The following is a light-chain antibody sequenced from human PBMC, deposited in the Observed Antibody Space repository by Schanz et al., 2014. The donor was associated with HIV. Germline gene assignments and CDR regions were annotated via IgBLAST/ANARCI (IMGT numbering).Light chain of an antibody. Sequence: QSALTQPRSVSGSPGQSVTISCTGTSSDVGAYNYVSWYQQHPGKAPKFMIYDVNKRPSGVPDRFSGSKSDNTASLTISGLQAEDEADYYCCSYAGSSTWVFGGGTKLTVL. CDR3: CSYAGSSTWV. J-gene: IGLJ3*02. CDR2: DVN. V-gene: IGLV2-11*01. CDR1: SSDVGAYNY.